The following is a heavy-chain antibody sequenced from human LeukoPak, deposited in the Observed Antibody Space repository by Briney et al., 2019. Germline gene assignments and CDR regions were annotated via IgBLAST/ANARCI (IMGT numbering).Heavy chain of an antibody. J-gene: IGHJ4*02. D-gene: IGHD4-11*01. V-gene: IGHV1-18*01. CDR2: ISAYNGNT. Sequence: ASVKVSCKASGYTFTSYGISWVRQAPGQGIEWMGWISAYNGNTNYAQKLQGRVTMTTDTSTSTAYMELRSLRSDDTAVYYCARDRPSRLRTLTTVFDYWGQGTLVTVSS. CDR3: ARDRPSRLRTLTTVFDY. CDR1: GYTFTSYG.